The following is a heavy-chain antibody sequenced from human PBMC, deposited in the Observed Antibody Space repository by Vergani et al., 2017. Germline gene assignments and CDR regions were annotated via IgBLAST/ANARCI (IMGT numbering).Heavy chain of an antibody. D-gene: IGHD2-15*01. Sequence: QVQLVQSGAEVKKPGASVKVSCKASGYTFTGYYMHWVRQAPGQGLEWMGWINPNSGGTNYAQKVQGRVTMTRDTSSSTAYMELSRLGSDDTAVYYCARENLDCSGGSCYSLYYYYMDVWGKGTTVTVSS. CDR1: GYTFTGYY. V-gene: IGHV1-2*02. CDR2: INPNSGGT. J-gene: IGHJ6*03. CDR3: ARENLDCSGGSCYSLYYYYMDV.